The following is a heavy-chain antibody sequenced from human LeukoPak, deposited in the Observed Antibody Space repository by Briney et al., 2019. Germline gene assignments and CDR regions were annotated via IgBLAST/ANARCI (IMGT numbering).Heavy chain of an antibody. CDR3: AKEATRVTIFGGDY. CDR1: GFTFSIYG. J-gene: IGHJ4*02. CDR2: IRYDGNND. D-gene: IGHD3-3*01. V-gene: IGHV3-30*02. Sequence: GGSLRLSCAASGFTFSIYGMHWVRQAPGKGLEWVTFIRYDGNNDYYADSVKGRFTISRDNSKNTLYLQMNSLRAEDTAVYYCAKEATRVTIFGGDYWGQGTLVTVSS.